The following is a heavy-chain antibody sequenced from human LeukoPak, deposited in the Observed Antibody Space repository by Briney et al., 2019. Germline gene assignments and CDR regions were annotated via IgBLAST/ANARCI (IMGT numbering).Heavy chain of an antibody. D-gene: IGHD3-10*01. V-gene: IGHV3-7*03. CDR2: INQDGTEK. CDR3: AKDNRRYMVRGVTLDY. CDR1: GFTFTTYW. Sequence: SGGSLRLSCAASGFTFTTYWMSWVRQLPGKGLEWVANINQDGTEKYYVDSVKGRFTISRDNSKNTLYLQMNSLRAEDTAVYYCAKDNRRYMVRGVTLDYWGQGTLVTVSS. J-gene: IGHJ4*02.